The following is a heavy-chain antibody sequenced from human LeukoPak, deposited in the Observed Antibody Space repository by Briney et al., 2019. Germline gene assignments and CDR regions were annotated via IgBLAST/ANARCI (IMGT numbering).Heavy chain of an antibody. D-gene: IGHD1-26*01. V-gene: IGHV3-21*01. CDR2: ISSSSSYI. CDR3: ARDQEWELLFDY. Sequence: PGGSLRLSCAASGFIFSNYEMNWVRQAPGKGLEWVSSISSSSSYIYYADSVKGRFTISRDNAKNSLYLQMNSLRAEDTAVYYCARDQEWELLFDYWGQGTLVTVSS. J-gene: IGHJ4*02. CDR1: GFIFSNYE.